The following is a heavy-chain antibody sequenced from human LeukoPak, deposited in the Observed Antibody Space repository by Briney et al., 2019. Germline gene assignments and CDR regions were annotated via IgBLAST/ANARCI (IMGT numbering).Heavy chain of an antibody. CDR3: ARSGYYKEPFDY. V-gene: IGHV4-30-2*01. J-gene: IGHJ4*02. D-gene: IGHD3-3*01. CDR2: IYQSGST. Sequence: SETLSLTCTVSGGSISSGGYYWSWIRQPPGKGLEWIGYIYQSGSTYYNPSLKSRVTISVDRSKNQFSLKLSSVTAADTAVYYCARSGYYKEPFDYWGQGTLVTVSS. CDR1: GGSISSGGYY.